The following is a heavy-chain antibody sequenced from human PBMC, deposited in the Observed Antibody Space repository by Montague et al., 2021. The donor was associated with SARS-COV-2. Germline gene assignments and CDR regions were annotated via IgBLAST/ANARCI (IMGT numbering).Heavy chain of an antibody. V-gene: IGHV4-61*01. CDR3: GRLPVQVAYGVDH. Sequence: SETLSLTCNVSGDSVTNGSCYWIWIRQPPGKGLEWIGYIYHTGSFSYNPSLKSRVIMSVHTSKNQFSLKLTSATAADTASYYCGRLPVQVAYGVDHWGPGSTVTVSS. J-gene: IGHJ6*02. CDR1: GDSVTNGSCY. CDR2: IYHTGSF.